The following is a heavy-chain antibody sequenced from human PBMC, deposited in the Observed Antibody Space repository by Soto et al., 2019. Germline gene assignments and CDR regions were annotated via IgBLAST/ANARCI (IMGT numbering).Heavy chain of an antibody. D-gene: IGHD3-10*01. V-gene: IGHV1-18*01. CDR2: ISAYNGNT. Sequence: ASVKVSCKASGYTFTSYGISWVRQAPGQGLEWMGWISAYNGNTNYAQKLQGRVTMTTDTSTRTAYMELRSLRSDDRAVYYCGREGGVGGITMGRGVILDLLDYWGQGTLVTVSS. J-gene: IGHJ4*02. CDR1: GYTFTSYG. CDR3: GREGGVGGITMGRGVILDLLDY.